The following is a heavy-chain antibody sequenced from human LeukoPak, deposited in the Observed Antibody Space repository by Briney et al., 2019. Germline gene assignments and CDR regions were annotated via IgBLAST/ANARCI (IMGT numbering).Heavy chain of an antibody. D-gene: IGHD3-22*01. CDR3: ASYYYDSSGYHSGDAFDI. CDR1: GFTVSSNY. J-gene: IGHJ3*02. V-gene: IGHV3-53*01. Sequence: GGSLRLSCAASGFTVSSNYMSWVRQAPGKGLEWVSVIYSGGSTYYADSVKGRLTISRDNSKNTLYLQMNSLRAEDTAVYYCASYYYDSSGYHSGDAFDIWGQGTMVTVSS. CDR2: IYSGGST.